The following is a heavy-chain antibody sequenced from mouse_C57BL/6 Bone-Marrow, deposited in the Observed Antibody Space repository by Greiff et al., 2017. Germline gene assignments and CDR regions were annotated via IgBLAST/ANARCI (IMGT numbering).Heavy chain of an antibody. CDR3: AREGAIYYGNFYYFDY. D-gene: IGHD2-1*01. V-gene: IGHV1-59*01. Sequence: QVQLQQPGAELVRPGTSVKLSCKASGYTFTSYWMHWVKQRPGQGLEWIGVIDPSDSYTNYNQKFKGKATLTVDTSSSTAYMQLSSLTSEDSAVYYCAREGAIYYGNFYYFDYWGQGTTLTGSS. CDR2: IDPSDSYT. J-gene: IGHJ2*01. CDR1: GYTFTSYW.